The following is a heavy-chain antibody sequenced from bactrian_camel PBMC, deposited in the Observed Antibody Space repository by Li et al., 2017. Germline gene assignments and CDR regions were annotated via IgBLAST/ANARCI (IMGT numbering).Heavy chain of an antibody. J-gene: IGHJ4*01. CDR2: IYTGGGIT. CDR1: GYSMSDYC. V-gene: IGHV3S1*01. Sequence: HVQLVESGGGSVQAGGSLTLFCVVSGYSMSDYCLAWFRQVPGKYRERVASIYTGGGITYYADSVKGRFTISRDNAVNTVFLLMNRLEPEDTAVYVCAACSGDWYGADIVVITCGHCRPLTLLSGARGPRSPSP. D-gene: IGHD6*01. CDR3: AACSGDWYGADIVVITCGHCRPLTLL.